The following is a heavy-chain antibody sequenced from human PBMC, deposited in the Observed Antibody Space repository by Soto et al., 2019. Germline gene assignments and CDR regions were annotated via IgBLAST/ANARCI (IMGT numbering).Heavy chain of an antibody. V-gene: IGHV3-48*03. CDR3: ARVQLGESLDY. D-gene: IGHD1-1*01. Sequence: EVRLEESGGTLIQPGGSLTLSCVGSGFTLSEFEVTWVRQAPGKGLEWLSYISNSGATKHYADSVKGRFTVSRDNAKNSVYLQLHRLSGEDTATYYCARVQLGESLDYWGLGTLVTVSS. CDR2: ISNSGATK. J-gene: IGHJ4*02. CDR1: GFTLSEFE.